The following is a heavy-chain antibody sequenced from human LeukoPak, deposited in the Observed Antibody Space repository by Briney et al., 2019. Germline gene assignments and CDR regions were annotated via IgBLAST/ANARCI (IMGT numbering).Heavy chain of an antibody. CDR2: IYTSGST. CDR3: ASRRGQGAFDI. Sequence: SQTLSLTCTVSGGSISSGSYYWSWIRQHAGKGLEWIGRIYTSGSTNYNPSLKSRVTISVDTSKNQFSLKLSSVTAADTAVYYCASRRGQGAFDIWGQGTMVTVSS. V-gene: IGHV4-61*02. CDR1: GGSISSGSYY. J-gene: IGHJ3*02.